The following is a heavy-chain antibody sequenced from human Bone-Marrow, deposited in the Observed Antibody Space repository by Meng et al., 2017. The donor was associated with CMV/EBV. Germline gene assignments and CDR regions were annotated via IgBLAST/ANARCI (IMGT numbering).Heavy chain of an antibody. Sequence: GSLRLSCTVSGGSISSYYWSWIRQPPGKGLEWIGYIYYSGSTNYNPSLKSRVTISVDTSKNQFSLKLSSVTAADTAVYYCARRAATDPYYFDYWGQGTLVTVSS. CDR1: GGSISSYY. J-gene: IGHJ4*02. CDR2: IYYSGST. CDR3: ARRAATDPYYFDY. V-gene: IGHV4-59*01.